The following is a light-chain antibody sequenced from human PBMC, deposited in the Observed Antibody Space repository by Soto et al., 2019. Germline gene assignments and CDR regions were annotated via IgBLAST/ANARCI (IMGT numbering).Light chain of an antibody. Sequence: QAVLTQPASVSGSPGQSITISCTGTSGDIGSYNRVSWYQQHPGKAPKLIIYDVANQPSGVSNRFSGSKSGSTASLIISRLQTEDEAGYYCVSYTSSTTYVFGTGTKVTVL. J-gene: IGLJ1*01. CDR1: SGDIGSYNR. CDR2: DVA. V-gene: IGLV2-14*03. CDR3: VSYTSSTTYV.